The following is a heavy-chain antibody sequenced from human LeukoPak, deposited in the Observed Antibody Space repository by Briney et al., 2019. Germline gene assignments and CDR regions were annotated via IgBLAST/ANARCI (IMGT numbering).Heavy chain of an antibody. V-gene: IGHV3-23*01. J-gene: IGHJ4*02. CDR2: ISGSGGST. CDR1: GFTFSSYA. D-gene: IGHD2-2*01. Sequence: GGSLRLSCAASGFTFSSYAMSWVRQAPGKGLEWVSAISGSGGSTYYADCVRGRFTISRDNSKNTLYLQLNSLRAEDTAVYYCAKDRSSTALYYFDYWGQGTLVTVSS. CDR3: AKDRSSTALYYFDY.